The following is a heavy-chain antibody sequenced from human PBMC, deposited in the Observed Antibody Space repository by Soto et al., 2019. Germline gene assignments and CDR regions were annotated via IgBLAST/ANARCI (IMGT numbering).Heavy chain of an antibody. V-gene: IGHV3-21*01. CDR1: GFTFSSYS. J-gene: IGHJ6*02. CDR3: ASLGGYCSGGNCYPDYYGMDV. Sequence: LRLSCAASGFTFSSYSMNWVRQAPGKGLEWVSAISRSSSYIYYADSVKGRFTISRDNAKNSLYLQMNSLRAEDTAVYYCASLGGYCSGGNCYPDYYGMDVWGQGTTVTVSS. CDR2: ISRSSSYI. D-gene: IGHD2-15*01.